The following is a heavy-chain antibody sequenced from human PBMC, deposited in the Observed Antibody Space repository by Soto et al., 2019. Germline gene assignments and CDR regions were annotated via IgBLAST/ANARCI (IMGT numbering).Heavy chain of an antibody. V-gene: IGHV4-39*01. D-gene: IGHD6-25*01. CDR2: IFYSGST. CDR1: GGSISSSSYY. J-gene: IGHJ4*02. Sequence: SETLSLTCTVSGGSISSSSYYWGWIRQPPGKGLEWIGSIFYSGSTYYNPSLKSRVTISVDTSKNQFSLKLSSVTAADTAVYYRARQTKAANFDYWGQGTLVTVSS. CDR3: ARQTKAANFDY.